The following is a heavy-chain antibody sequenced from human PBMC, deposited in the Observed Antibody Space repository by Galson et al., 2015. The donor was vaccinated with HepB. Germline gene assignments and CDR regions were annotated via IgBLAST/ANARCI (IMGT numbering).Heavy chain of an antibody. V-gene: IGHV3-30*18. J-gene: IGHJ1*01. CDR2: ISYDGSNK. CDR3: AKDRYGGNPGNFQH. Sequence: SCAASGFTFSSYGMHWVRQAPGKGLEWVAVISYDGSNKYYVDSVKGRFTISRDNSKNTLYLQMNSLRAEDTAVYYCAKDRYGGNPGNFQHWGQGTLVTVSS. CDR1: GFTFSSYG. D-gene: IGHD4-23*01.